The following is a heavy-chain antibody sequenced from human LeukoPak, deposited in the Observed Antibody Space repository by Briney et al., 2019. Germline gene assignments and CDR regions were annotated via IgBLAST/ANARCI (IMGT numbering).Heavy chain of an antibody. D-gene: IGHD4-11*01. CDR3: ARGLIYSPNWFDP. CDR2: IYTGGNT. V-gene: IGHV3-66*01. Sequence: GGSLRLSCAGSGFTVSSNYMSWVRQAPGKGLEWVSVIYTGGNTYYADSVKGRFTISRDNSKNTLYLQMISLRAEDTAVYYCARGLIYSPNWFDPWGQGTLVIVSA. J-gene: IGHJ5*02. CDR1: GFTVSSNY.